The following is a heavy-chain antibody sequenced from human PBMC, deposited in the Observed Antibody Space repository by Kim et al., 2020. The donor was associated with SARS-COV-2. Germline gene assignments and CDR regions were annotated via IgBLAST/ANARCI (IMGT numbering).Heavy chain of an antibody. CDR2: IIPIFGTA. CDR3: ARDQESWVVGLHYYYGMDV. D-gene: IGHD2-2*01. V-gene: IGHV1-69*06. Sequence: SVKVSCKASGGTFSSYAISWVRQAPGQGLEWMGGIIPIFGTANYAQKFQGRVTITADKSTSTAYMELSSLRSEDTAVYYCARDQESWVVGLHYYYGMDVWGQGTTVTVSS. J-gene: IGHJ6*02. CDR1: GGTFSSYA.